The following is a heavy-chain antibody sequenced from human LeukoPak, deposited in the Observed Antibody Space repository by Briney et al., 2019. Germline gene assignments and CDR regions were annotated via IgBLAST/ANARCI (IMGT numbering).Heavy chain of an antibody. V-gene: IGHV3-21*01. CDR1: GFTFNTYS. J-gene: IGHJ5*02. Sequence: GGSLRLSCAASGFTFNTYSMGWVRQPPGKGLEWVAIISRASESIFYADSVKGRFTISRDNAKNYLYLQMNDLRAEDTAAYYCARGATDTTRWFGPWGQGTLVPVSS. CDR3: ARGATDTTRWFGP. D-gene: IGHD1-26*01. CDR2: ISRASESI.